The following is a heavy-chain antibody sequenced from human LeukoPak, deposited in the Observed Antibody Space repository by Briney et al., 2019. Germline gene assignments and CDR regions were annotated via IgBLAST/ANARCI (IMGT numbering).Heavy chain of an antibody. D-gene: IGHD3/OR15-3a*01. CDR3: TRWTLDYYYCYMDF. V-gene: IGHV3-20*04. Sequence: GGSLRLSCAASGFTFDDYGMSWVRQAPGKGLEWVSGINWNGGYTSYADSVKGRFTISRDNAKNSLDLQMNSLRAEDTALYYCTRWTLDYYYCYMDFRVKGTTVTVSS. CDR1: GFTFDDYG. J-gene: IGHJ6*03. CDR2: INWNGGYT.